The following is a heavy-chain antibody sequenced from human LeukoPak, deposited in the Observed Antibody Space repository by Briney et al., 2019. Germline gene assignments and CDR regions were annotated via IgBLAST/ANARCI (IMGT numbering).Heavy chain of an antibody. CDR2: ISYDGSNK. V-gene: IGHV3-30-3*01. Sequence: GGSLRLSCAASGFTFSSYAMHWVRQAPGKGLEWVAVISYDGSNKYYADSVKGRFTISRDNSKNTLYLQMGSLRAEDTAVYYCAREGIAAAGTLDYWGQGTLVTVSS. J-gene: IGHJ4*02. D-gene: IGHD6-13*01. CDR1: GFTFSSYA. CDR3: AREGIAAAGTLDY.